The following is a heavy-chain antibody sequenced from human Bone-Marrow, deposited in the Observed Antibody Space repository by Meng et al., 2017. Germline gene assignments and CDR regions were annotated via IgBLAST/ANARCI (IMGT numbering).Heavy chain of an antibody. CDR2: INPSGGST. J-gene: IGHJ3*02. Sequence: ASVKVSCKASGYTFTSYYMHLVRQAPGQGLEWMGIINPSGGSTSYAQKFQGRVTMTRDTSTSTVYMELSSLRSEDTAVYYCASGLYSSSWYDAFDIWGQGTMVTVSS. CDR1: GYTFTSYY. V-gene: IGHV1-46*01. D-gene: IGHD6-13*01. CDR3: ASGLYSSSWYDAFDI.